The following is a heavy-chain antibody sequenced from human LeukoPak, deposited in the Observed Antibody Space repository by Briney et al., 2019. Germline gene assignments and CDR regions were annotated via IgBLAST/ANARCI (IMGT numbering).Heavy chain of an antibody. J-gene: IGHJ4*02. V-gene: IGHV3-30*18. CDR3: AKDERANWGSLGDY. CDR2: ISYDGSNK. D-gene: IGHD7-27*01. CDR1: GFTFSSYG. Sequence: GGSLRLSCAASGFTFSSYGMPWVRQAPGKGLEWVAVISYDGSNKYYADSVKGRFTISRDNSKNTLYLQMNSLRAEDTAVYYCAKDERANWGSLGDYWGQGTLVTVSS.